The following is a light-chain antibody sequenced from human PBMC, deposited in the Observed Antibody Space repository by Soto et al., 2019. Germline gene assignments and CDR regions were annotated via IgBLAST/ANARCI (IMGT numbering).Light chain of an antibody. CDR1: QSVLYSSNNKNY. V-gene: IGKV4-1*01. J-gene: IGKJ1*01. Sequence: DIVMTQSPDSLAVSLGERATINCKSSQSVLYSSNNKNYLAWYQQKPGQPPKLLIYWASTRESGVPDRFSGSGSGTDFTLTISSLQAADGAIYYCQQYYSTPPSFGQGTKVEIK. CDR3: QQYYSTPPS. CDR2: WAS.